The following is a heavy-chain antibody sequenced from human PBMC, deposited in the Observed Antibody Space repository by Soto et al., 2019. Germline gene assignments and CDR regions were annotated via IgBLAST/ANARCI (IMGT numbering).Heavy chain of an antibody. CDR3: ARGNVGRRSHWFDH. J-gene: IGHJ5*02. CDR2: ISYDGSNK. V-gene: IGHV3-30-3*01. CDR1: GFTFSSYA. Sequence: GGSLRLACAASGFTFSSYAMHWVRQAPGKGLEWVAVISYDGSNKYYADSVKGRFTISRDNSKNTLYLQMNSLRAEDTAVYYCARGNVGRRSHWFDHWGQGTLVTVSP. D-gene: IGHD4-4*01.